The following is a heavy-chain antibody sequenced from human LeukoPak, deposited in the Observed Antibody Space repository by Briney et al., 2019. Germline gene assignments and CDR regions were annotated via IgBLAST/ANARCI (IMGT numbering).Heavy chain of an antibody. V-gene: IGHV3-23*01. CDR2: ISGSGGST. J-gene: IGHJ4*02. CDR1: GFTFSSYG. D-gene: IGHD3-22*01. CDR3: AKDSRGYQDYFDY. Sequence: GGSLRLPCAASGFTFSSYGMSWVRQAPGKGLEWVSVISGSGGSTYYAASVKGRFTISRDNSKNTLYLQMNSLRAEDTAVYYCAKDSRGYQDYFDYWGQGTLVTVSS.